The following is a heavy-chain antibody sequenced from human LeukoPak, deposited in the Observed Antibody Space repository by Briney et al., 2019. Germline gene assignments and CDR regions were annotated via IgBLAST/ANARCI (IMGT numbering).Heavy chain of an antibody. D-gene: IGHD3-9*01. Sequence: SETLSLTCAVYGGSFSGYYWSWIRQPPGKGLEWIGEINHSGSTNYNPSLQSRVTISVDTSKNQFSLKLSSVTAADTAVYYCARRLRDYDILTGYGPSYFDYWGQGTLVTVSS. CDR1: GGSFSGYY. CDR3: ARRLRDYDILTGYGPSYFDY. V-gene: IGHV4-34*01. J-gene: IGHJ4*02. CDR2: INHSGST.